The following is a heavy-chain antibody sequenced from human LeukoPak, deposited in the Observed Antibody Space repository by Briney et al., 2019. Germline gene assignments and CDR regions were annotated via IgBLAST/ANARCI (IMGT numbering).Heavy chain of an antibody. CDR1: GGSISSNN. Sequence: SETLSLTCTVSGGSISSNNWYWIRKPAPQGLERIGRGYTSGSTNSIPVLNSRVTISIDKSKSQFSLKLSSVTAADTAVYYCARDNMYYDFCSGYLSRLYYYYYMDVWGKGTTVTVSS. CDR2: GYTSGST. V-gene: IGHV4-4*07. J-gene: IGHJ6*03. D-gene: IGHD3-3*01. CDR3: ARDNMYYDFCSGYLSRLYYYYYMDV.